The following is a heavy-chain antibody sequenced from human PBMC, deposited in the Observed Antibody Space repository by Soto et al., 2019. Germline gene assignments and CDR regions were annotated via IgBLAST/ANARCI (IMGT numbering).Heavy chain of an antibody. CDR1: GGSISSYY. V-gene: IGHV4-59*01. CDR2: IYYSGST. J-gene: IGHJ5*02. D-gene: IGHD3-3*01. Sequence: SETLSLTCTVSGGSISSYYWSWIRQPPGKGLEWIGYIYYSGSTNYNPSLKSRVTISVDTSKNQFSLKLSSVTAADTAVYYCAKNYDFFWPAPGAQGTRVTVSP. CDR3: AKNYDFFWPAP.